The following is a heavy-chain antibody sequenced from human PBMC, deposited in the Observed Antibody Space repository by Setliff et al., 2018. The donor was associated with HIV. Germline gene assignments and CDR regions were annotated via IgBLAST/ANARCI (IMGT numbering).Heavy chain of an antibody. J-gene: IGHJ5*02. CDR2: IKPNSGDT. Sequence: ASVKVSCKASAYTLSDSYIHWVRQAPGQGLEWVGRIKPNSGDTNYAQTFQGRVTMTRDTSFSTAYTSIRTTYMELTNLKSDDTAVYYCARGPSDYPKGWFDPWGQGTLVTVSS. CDR3: ARGPSDYPKGWFDP. CDR1: AYTLSDSY. V-gene: IGHV1-2*02. D-gene: IGHD3-10*01.